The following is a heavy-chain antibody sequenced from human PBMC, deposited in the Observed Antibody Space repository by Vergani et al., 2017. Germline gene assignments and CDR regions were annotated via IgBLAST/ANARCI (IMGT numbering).Heavy chain of an antibody. J-gene: IGHJ6*03. Sequence: QLQLQESDPGLVKPSETLSLTCTVSGGSIRSTFYYWGWIRQPPGKGLEWIGTIYYSGSTYYNPSLKSRVTISVDTSKNQFSLNLNSVTAADTAVYYCARHKEQLVPGNYYYYCYMDVWGKGTTVTVSS. CDR2: IYYSGST. D-gene: IGHD6-13*01. CDR3: ARHKEQLVPGNYYYYCYMDV. CDR1: GGSIRSTFYY. V-gene: IGHV4-39*01.